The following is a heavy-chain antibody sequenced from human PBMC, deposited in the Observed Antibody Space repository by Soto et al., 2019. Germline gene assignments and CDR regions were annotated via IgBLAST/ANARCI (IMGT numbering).Heavy chain of an antibody. D-gene: IGHD3-22*01. V-gene: IGHV4-39*01. J-gene: IGHJ4*02. CDR3: ARQHSYDSSGYYTWN. Sequence: QLQLQESGPGLVKPSETLSLTCSVSGGAIRSNIYYWGWMRQPPGKGLEWIATVHYSGSTYYTPSLKNPVTISADTSKNQCSLRLNSVTAADTAVYYCARQHSYDSSGYYTWNWGQGTLVTVSS. CDR2: VHYSGST. CDR1: GGAIRSNIYY.